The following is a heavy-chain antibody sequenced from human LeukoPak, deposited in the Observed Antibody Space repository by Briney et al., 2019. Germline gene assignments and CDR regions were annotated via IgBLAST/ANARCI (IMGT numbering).Heavy chain of an antibody. CDR3: TRSPPPGATAYGVVDF. V-gene: IGHV4-34*01. D-gene: IGHD3-16*01. Sequence: ASETLSLTCAVYGGSFSGSYWNWIRQPPGKGLEWIGEINHSGSTDYNPSLKSRVTISIDTSKNQFSLKSRSVTAADTAVYYCTRSPPPGATAYGVVDFWGQGTLVTVSS. CDR2: INHSGST. CDR1: GGSFSGSY. J-gene: IGHJ4*02.